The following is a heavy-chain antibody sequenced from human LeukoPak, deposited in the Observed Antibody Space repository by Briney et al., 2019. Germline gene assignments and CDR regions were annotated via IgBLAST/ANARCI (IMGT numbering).Heavy chain of an antibody. CDR2: LSGSGSST. V-gene: IGHV3-23*01. CDR1: GFIFNKHA. Sequence: GGSLRLFCVASGFIFNKHAMSWVRQAPGKGLEWVSGLSGSGSSTDYADSVKGRFTVSRDNSKNTLFLQMNSLRAEDTAIYYCAKERDYGPADYWGQGTLVTVSS. D-gene: IGHD4/OR15-4a*01. J-gene: IGHJ4*02. CDR3: AKERDYGPADY.